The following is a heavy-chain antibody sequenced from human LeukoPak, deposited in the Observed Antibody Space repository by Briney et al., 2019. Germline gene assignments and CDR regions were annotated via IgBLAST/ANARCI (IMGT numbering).Heavy chain of an antibody. CDR3: ARHFSSNPLDY. CDR2: IYYSGST. J-gene: IGHJ4*02. Sequence: SETLSLTCTVSGGSISSSSYYWGWTRQPPGKGLEWIGSIYYSGSTYYNPSLKSRVTISVDTSKNQFSLKLSSVTAADTAVYYCARHFSSNPLDYWGQGTLVTVSS. V-gene: IGHV4-39*01. CDR1: GGSISSSSYY. D-gene: IGHD6-6*01.